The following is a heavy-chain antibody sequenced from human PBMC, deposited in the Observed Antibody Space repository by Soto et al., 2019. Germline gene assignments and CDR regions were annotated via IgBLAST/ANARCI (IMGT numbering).Heavy chain of an antibody. J-gene: IGHJ5*02. V-gene: IGHV1-18*01. Sequence: ASVKVSCKASGYTFTSYGISWVRQAPGQGLEWMGWISAYNGNTNYAQKLQGRVTMTTDTSTSTAYMELRSLRSDDTAVYYCARDAESSTIAVAFGWFDPWGQGTLVTVSS. CDR3: ARDAESSTIAVAFGWFDP. CDR2: ISAYNGNT. D-gene: IGHD6-19*01. CDR1: GYTFTSYG.